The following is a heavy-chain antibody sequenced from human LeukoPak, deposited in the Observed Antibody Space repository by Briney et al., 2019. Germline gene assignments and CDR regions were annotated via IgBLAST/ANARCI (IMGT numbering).Heavy chain of an antibody. Sequence: SETLSLTCTVPGGSISSYYWSWIRQPPGKGLEWIGYIYYSGSTNYNPSLKSRVTISVDTSKNQFSLKLSSVTAADTAVYYCARRRYFDYWGQGTLVTVSS. J-gene: IGHJ4*02. CDR3: ARRRYFDY. V-gene: IGHV4-59*08. CDR2: IYYSGST. CDR1: GGSISSYY.